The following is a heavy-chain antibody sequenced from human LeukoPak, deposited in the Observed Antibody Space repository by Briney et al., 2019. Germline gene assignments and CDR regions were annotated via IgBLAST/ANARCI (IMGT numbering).Heavy chain of an antibody. CDR2: INPNSGGT. D-gene: IGHD2-15*01. Sequence: KPGASVTVSCKASGYTFTGYYMHWVRQAPGQGLEGMGWINPNSGGTNYAQKFQGRVTMTRDTSISTAYMELSRLRSDDTAVYYCARVVVVAATPLYYYGMDVWGQGTTVTVSS. CDR3: ARVVVVAATPLYYYGMDV. J-gene: IGHJ6*02. V-gene: IGHV1-2*02. CDR1: GYTFTGYY.